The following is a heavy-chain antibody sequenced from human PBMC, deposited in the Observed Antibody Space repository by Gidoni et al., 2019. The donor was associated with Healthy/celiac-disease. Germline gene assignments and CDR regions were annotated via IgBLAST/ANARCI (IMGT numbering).Heavy chain of an antibody. D-gene: IGHD1-26*01. CDR3: AKDRTVGATGRYAY. CDR2: ISGSGGST. Sequence: EVQLLESGGGLVQPGGSLSLSCAASGFTLSSYAMCWVRQDPGKGLDWVSAISGSGGSTYYADSVKGRFTISRDNSKNTLYLQMNSLRAEDTAVYYCAKDRTVGATGRYAYWGQGTLVTVSS. J-gene: IGHJ4*02. CDR1: GFTLSSYA. V-gene: IGHV3-23*01.